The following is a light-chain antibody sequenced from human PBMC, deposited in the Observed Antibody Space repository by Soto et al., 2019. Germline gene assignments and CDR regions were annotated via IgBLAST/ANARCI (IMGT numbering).Light chain of an antibody. V-gene: IGKV1-27*01. Sequence: DIQMTQSPSSLSASVGDRVSITCRASQYIDDYLAWYQQKPGTPPKLLIFGAYILQSGVPSRFSGTGSGTEFILTISSLQPEDVATYYCQKYSKAPWTFGQGTKV. CDR1: QYIDDY. J-gene: IGKJ1*01. CDR3: QKYSKAPWT. CDR2: GAY.